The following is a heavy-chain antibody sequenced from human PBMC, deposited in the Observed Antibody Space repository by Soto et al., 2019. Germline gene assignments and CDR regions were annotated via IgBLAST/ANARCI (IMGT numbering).Heavy chain of an antibody. D-gene: IGHD6-19*01. CDR3: AQAPYSSGCPDY. CDR1: GFTFNDYA. Sequence: GGSLRLSCAASGFTFNDYAMTWVRQAPGKGLEWVSGISANGGGTYYAGSVKGRFTISRDNSKNTLYLQMNSLRAEDTALYYCAQAPYSSGCPDYWGQGTLVTVSS. V-gene: IGHV3-23*01. J-gene: IGHJ4*02. CDR2: ISANGGGT.